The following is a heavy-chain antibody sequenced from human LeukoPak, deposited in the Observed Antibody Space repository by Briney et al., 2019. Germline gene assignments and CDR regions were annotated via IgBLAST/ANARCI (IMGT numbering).Heavy chain of an antibody. CDR3: ARVGYYFGSGTYFDY. J-gene: IGHJ4*02. Sequence: PGGSLGLSCAASGFTFSSYWMSWVRQAPGKGLEWVANIKQDGGEKYYVDSVKGRFTISRDNAENSLYLQINSLRAEDTAVYYCARVGYYFGSGTYFDYWGQGTLVTVSS. D-gene: IGHD3-10*01. V-gene: IGHV3-7*01. CDR1: GFTFSSYW. CDR2: IKQDGGEK.